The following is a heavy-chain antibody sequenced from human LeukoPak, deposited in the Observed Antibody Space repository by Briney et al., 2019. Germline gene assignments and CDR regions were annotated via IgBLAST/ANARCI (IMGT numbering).Heavy chain of an antibody. CDR1: GGSISSYY. J-gene: IGHJ4*02. CDR3: ARDKSWYFDY. V-gene: IGHV4-38-2*02. CDR2: IYHSGST. Sequence: PSETLSLTCTVSGGSISSYYWSWIRQPPGKGLEWIGSIYHSGSTYYNPSLKSRVTISVDTSKNQFSLKLSSVTAADTAVYYCARDKSWYFDYWGQGTLVTVSS. D-gene: IGHD3-10*01.